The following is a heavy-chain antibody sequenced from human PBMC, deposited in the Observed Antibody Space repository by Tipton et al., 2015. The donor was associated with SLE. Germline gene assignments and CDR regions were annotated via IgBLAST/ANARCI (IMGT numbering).Heavy chain of an antibody. J-gene: IGHJ4*02. CDR2: IDHSGVT. CDR3: ARLEVAHFNY. V-gene: IGHV4-34*01. CDR1: GRSFIGSY. Sequence: TLSLTCAVYGRSFIGSYWTWIRQPPGKGLEWIGDIDHSGVTHYNPSLKSRVTISRDTSGNHFSLNLNSVTATDTAVYYCARLEVAHFNYWDQGTLVTVSS. D-gene: IGHD6-19*01.